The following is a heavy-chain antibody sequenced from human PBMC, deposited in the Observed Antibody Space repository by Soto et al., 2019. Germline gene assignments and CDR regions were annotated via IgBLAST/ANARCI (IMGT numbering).Heavy chain of an antibody. V-gene: IGHV2-26*01. CDR1: GVSLSNARMG. CDR3: ARYSTAGTGNLDY. Sequence: QVTLKESGPVLLKPTETLTLTCTVSGVSLSNARMGVSWILQPPGTALEWLAHIFSNDEKAYSTSLKSRLTISKDPSKSQVVLTMTNMDPVDTDTYYCARYSTAGTGNLDYWGQGTLVTVSS. D-gene: IGHD6-19*01. J-gene: IGHJ4*02. CDR2: IFSNDEK.